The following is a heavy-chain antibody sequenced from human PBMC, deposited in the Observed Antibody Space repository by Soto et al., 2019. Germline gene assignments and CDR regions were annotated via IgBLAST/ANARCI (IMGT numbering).Heavy chain of an antibody. CDR3: ARGRWLSS. CDR1: GGSISSFY. Sequence: PSETLSLTCSVSGGSISSFYWSWIRQPPGSGLEWIGHIYYTGTTNYNPSLQGRVTISIDTSKNLFSLRLNSIGAADTAVYYCARGRWLSSWAQGTLVTVSS. CDR2: IYYTGTT. V-gene: IGHV4-59*01. J-gene: IGHJ4*02. D-gene: IGHD6-19*01.